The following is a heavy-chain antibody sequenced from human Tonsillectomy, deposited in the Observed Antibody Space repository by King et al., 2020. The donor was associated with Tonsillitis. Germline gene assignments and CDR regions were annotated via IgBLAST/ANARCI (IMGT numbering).Heavy chain of an antibody. Sequence: VQLVESGGGLIQPGGSLRLSCVVSGLTVSSNYMSWVRQAPGKGLEWCAVIYSGGSTYYEDHVKGRFTTSKDNSKNTLFLQMNSLRAEDTAVYYCARDRGLSLYYYYGMDVWGQGTTVTVSS. V-gene: IGHV3-53*01. CDR3: ARDRGLSLYYYYGMDV. D-gene: IGHD3-10*01. CDR2: IYSGGST. CDR1: GLTVSSNY. J-gene: IGHJ6*02.